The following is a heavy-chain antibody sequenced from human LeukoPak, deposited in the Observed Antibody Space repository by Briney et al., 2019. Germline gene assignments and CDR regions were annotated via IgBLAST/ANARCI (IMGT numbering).Heavy chain of an antibody. J-gene: IGHJ4*02. Sequence: ASVKVSCKASGYTFTGYYMHWVRQAPGQGLEWMGWINPNSGGTNYAQKFQGRVTMTRDTSISTAYMELSRLRSDDTAVYYCARVPKKIVVVPAAYFDYWGQGTLVTVSS. V-gene: IGHV1-2*02. CDR2: INPNSGGT. D-gene: IGHD2-2*01. CDR1: GYTFTGYY. CDR3: ARVPKKIVVVPAAYFDY.